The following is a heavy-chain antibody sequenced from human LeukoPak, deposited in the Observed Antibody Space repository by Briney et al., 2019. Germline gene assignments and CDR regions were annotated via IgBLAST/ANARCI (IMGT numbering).Heavy chain of an antibody. CDR1: GGSISTYY. D-gene: IGHD2-15*01. J-gene: IGHJ2*01. V-gene: IGHV4-59*01. Sequence: SETLSLTCSVSGGSISTYYWSWIRQPPGKGLEWIGNIYYTGSTNYNPSLKSRVTISVDTSKSQFSLKLTSVTAADTAVYYCARDLYSLRYFDLWGRGTLVTVSS. CDR3: ARDLYSLRYFDL. CDR2: IYYTGST.